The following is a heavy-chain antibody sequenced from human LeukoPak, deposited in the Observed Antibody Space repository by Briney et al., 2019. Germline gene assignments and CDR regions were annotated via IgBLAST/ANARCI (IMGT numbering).Heavy chain of an antibody. D-gene: IGHD2-2*01. CDR3: AKDGAPYCSSTSCHPWYFDL. Sequence: PGGSLRLSCAASGFTFSDYILDWVRQAPGKGLEWVSVIYSGGSTYYADSVKGRFTISRDNAKNSLYLQMNSLRAEDTALYYCAKDGAPYCSSTSCHPWYFDLWGRGTLVTVSS. CDR2: IYSGGST. V-gene: IGHV3-53*05. CDR1: GFTFSDYI. J-gene: IGHJ2*01.